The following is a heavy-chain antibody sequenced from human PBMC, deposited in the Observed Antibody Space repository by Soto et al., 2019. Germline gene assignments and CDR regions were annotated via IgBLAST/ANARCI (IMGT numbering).Heavy chain of an antibody. V-gene: IGHV4-59*11. CDR1: GGSLTDHS. CDR3: ARGNEWKSSTFDI. Sequence: QVQLQESGPGLVKPAETLSLTCTVAGGSLTDHSWNLFRQSPGKGLHWIGYVYYSGGTNYNPSLKSRVTMSVDTSKNQFSLNLRSVTAADTGVYYCARGNEWKSSTFDIGGQGTIASFSS. D-gene: IGHD3-3*01. J-gene: IGHJ3*02. CDR2: VYYSGGT.